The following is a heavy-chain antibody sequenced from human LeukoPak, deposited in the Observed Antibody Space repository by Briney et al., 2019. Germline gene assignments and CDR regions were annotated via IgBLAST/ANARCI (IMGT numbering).Heavy chain of an antibody. CDR3: ARVSYDILTGYFYDAFVI. Sequence: ASVKVSCKASGYTFTSYDINWVRQATGQGLEWMGWMNPNSGNTGYAQKFQGRVTMTRNTSISTAYMELSSLRSEDTAVYYCARVSYDILTGYFYDAFVIWGQGTMVTVSS. CDR2: MNPNSGNT. J-gene: IGHJ3*02. D-gene: IGHD3-9*01. V-gene: IGHV1-8*01. CDR1: GYTFTSYD.